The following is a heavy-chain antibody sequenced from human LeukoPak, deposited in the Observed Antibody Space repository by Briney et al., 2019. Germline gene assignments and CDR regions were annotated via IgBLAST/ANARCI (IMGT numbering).Heavy chain of an antibody. CDR3: ARTWMYSNYF. J-gene: IGHJ4*02. CDR2: INQDGSEK. D-gene: IGHD4-11*01. V-gene: IGHV3-7*03. CDR1: GFTFSNYW. Sequence: GGSLRLSCAASGFTFSNYWMSWVRQAPGKGLEWVANINQDGSEKYYVDSVRGRFTISRDNTENSLYLQMNSLRAEDTAVYYCARTWMYSNYFRGQGTLVTVSS.